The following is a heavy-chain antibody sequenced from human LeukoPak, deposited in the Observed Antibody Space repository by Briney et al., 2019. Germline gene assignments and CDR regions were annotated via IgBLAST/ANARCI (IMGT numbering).Heavy chain of an antibody. V-gene: IGHV4-34*01. Sequence: SETLSLTCAVSGGSFSDYYWNWIRQTPGKGLEWIGEINHSGTTNYSPSLKSRVTLSIDMSKKQVSLKLSSVTAADTAVYYCARDRFNYYAYYMDVWGKGTTVTVSS. CDR3: ARDRFNYYAYYMDV. CDR2: INHSGTT. J-gene: IGHJ6*03. CDR1: GGSFSDYY. D-gene: IGHD3-3*01.